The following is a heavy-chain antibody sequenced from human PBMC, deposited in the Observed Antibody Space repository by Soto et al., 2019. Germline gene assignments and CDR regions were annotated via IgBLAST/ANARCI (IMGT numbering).Heavy chain of an antibody. D-gene: IGHD6-19*01. CDR2: ISSSSSYI. CDR3: ARDGGWLVPRYWFDP. Sequence: GGSLRLSCAASGFTFSSYSMNWVRQAPGKGLEWVSSISSSSSYIYYADSVKGRFTISRDNAKNSLYLQMNSLRAEDTAVYYCARDGGWLVPRYWFDPWGQGTLVTVSS. J-gene: IGHJ5*02. CDR1: GFTFSSYS. V-gene: IGHV3-21*01.